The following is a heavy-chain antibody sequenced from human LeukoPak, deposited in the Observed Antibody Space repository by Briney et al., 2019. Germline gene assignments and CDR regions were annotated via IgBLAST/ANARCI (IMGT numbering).Heavy chain of an antibody. CDR2: IWYDGSNK. J-gene: IGHJ3*02. V-gene: IGHV3-33*01. CDR1: GFTFSSYG. CDR3: ASSSGTLRYSDWFPHAFDI. Sequence: GRSLRLSCAASGFTFSSYGMHWVRQAPGEGLEWVAVIWYDGSNKYYADSVKGRFTISRDNSKNTLYLQMNGLRAEDTAVYYCASSSGTLRYSDWFPHAFDIWGQGTMVTVSS. D-gene: IGHD3-9*01.